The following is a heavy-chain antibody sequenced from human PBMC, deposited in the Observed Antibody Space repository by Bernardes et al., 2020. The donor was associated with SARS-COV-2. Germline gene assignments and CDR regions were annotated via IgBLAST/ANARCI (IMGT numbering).Heavy chain of an antibody. Sequence: GGSLRLSCAGSGFTFSDYSLNWVRQAPGKGLEWVSSISSSSAYLYYADSVKGRFTISRDNDKNSMYLQMNSLRAEDTAVYYCARDRADYRGSGSNSYGMDLWGQGTPVTVS. CDR3: ARDRADYRGSGSNSYGMDL. D-gene: IGHD3-10*01. CDR1: GFTFSDYS. V-gene: IGHV3-21*01. J-gene: IGHJ6*02. CDR2: ISSSSAYL.